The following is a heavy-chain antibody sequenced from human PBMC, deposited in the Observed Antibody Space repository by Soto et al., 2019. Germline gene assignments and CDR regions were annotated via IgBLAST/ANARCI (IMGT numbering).Heavy chain of an antibody. CDR1: GYTFTSYY. Sequence: GASVKVSCKASGYTFTSYYMHWVRQAPGQGLEWMGWMNPNSGNTGYAQKFQGRVTMTRNTSISTAYMELSSLRSEDTAVYYCARALHYYDSPDAFDIWGQGTMVTVSS. CDR2: MNPNSGNT. V-gene: IGHV1-8*02. J-gene: IGHJ3*02. D-gene: IGHD3-22*01. CDR3: ARALHYYDSPDAFDI.